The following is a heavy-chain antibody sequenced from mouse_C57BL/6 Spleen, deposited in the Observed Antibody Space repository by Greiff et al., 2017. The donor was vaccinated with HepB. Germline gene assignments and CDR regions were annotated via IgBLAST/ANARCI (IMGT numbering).Heavy chain of an antibody. CDR3: AREGRSYYFDY. CDR2: IYPRSGNT. CDR1: GYTFTSYG. J-gene: IGHJ2*01. D-gene: IGHD1-1*01. Sequence: QVQLQQSGAELARPGASVKLSCKASGYTFTSYGISWVTQRTGQGLEWIGEIYPRSGNTYYNEKFKGKATLTADKSSSTAYMELRSLTSEDSAVYFCAREGRSYYFDYWGQGTTLTVSS. V-gene: IGHV1-81*01.